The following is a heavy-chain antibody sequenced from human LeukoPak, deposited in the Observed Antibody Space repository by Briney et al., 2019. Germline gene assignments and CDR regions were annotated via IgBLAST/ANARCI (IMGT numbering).Heavy chain of an antibody. CDR3: AKDFGSGSYAFDI. J-gene: IGHJ3*02. CDR2: ISYDGSNK. V-gene: IGHV3-30*18. CDR1: GFTFSSYG. D-gene: IGHD3-3*01. Sequence: GGSLRLSCAASGFTFSSYGMHWVRQAPGRGLEWVAVISYDGSNKYYADSVKGRFTISRDNSKNTLYLLMNSLRPEDTAVYYCAKDFGSGSYAFDIWGQGTMVTVSS.